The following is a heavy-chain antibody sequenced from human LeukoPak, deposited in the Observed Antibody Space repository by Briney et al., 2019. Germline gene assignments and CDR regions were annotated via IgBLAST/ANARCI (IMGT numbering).Heavy chain of an antibody. J-gene: IGHJ4*02. Sequence: GGSLRLSCAASGFTFSTYTMYWVRHPPGKRLEWVSIIGSSGGGIHYADSVKGRFTISRDNSKNALYLQMNSLRVEDTAVYYCAIDPNWGTHYWGQGTLVTVSS. V-gene: IGHV3-23*01. CDR2: IGSSGGGI. D-gene: IGHD7-27*01. CDR3: AIDPNWGTHY. CDR1: GFTFSTYT.